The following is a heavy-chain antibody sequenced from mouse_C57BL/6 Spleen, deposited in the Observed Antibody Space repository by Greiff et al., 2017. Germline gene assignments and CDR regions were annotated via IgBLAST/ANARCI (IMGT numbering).Heavy chain of an antibody. V-gene: IGHV1-69*01. CDR2: IDPSDSYT. D-gene: IGHD1-1*01. Sequence: QVQLQQPGAELVMPGASVKLSCKASGYTFTSYWMHWVKQRPGQGLEWIGEIDPSDSYTNYNQKFKGKSTLTVDKSSSTAYMQLSSLTSEDSAVYYCARRSSSKYYAMDYWGQGTSGTGSS. CDR1: GYTFTSYW. J-gene: IGHJ4*01. CDR3: ARRSSSKYYAMDY.